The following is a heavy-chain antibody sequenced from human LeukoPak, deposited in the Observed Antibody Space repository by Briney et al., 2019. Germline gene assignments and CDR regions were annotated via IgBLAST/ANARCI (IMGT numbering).Heavy chain of an antibody. D-gene: IGHD3-22*01. CDR1: GFTFSSYG. CDR2: IRYDGSNK. V-gene: IGHV3-30*02. Sequence: GGSLRLSCAASGFTFSSYGMHWVRQAPGKGLEWVAFIRYDGSNKYYADSVKGRFTISRDNAKNTLYLQMNSLRAEDTAVYYCARGPDYYDSSGYYKYYYYYMDVWGKGTTVTVSS. CDR3: ARGPDYYDSSGYYKYYYYYMDV. J-gene: IGHJ6*03.